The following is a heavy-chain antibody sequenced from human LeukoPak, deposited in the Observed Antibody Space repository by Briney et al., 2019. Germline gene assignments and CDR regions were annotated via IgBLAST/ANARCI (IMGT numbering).Heavy chain of an antibody. V-gene: IGHV3-30-3*01. CDR3: AREHGVLRYFDWSLDY. CDR1: GFTFNSYA. CDR2: ISYDGGNK. J-gene: IGHJ4*02. Sequence: GRSLRLSCAASGFTFNSYAMHWVRQAPGKGLEWVAVISYDGGNKYYTDSVKGRFTISRDNSKSTLYLRMNSLRAEDTAVFYCAREHGVLRYFDWSLDYWGQGTLVTVSS. D-gene: IGHD3-9*01.